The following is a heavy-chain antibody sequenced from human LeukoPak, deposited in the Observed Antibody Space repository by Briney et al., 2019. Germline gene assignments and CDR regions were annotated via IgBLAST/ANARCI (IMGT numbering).Heavy chain of an antibody. D-gene: IGHD2-2*01. CDR3: ARGYCSSTSCYPNWFDP. CDR2: IYTSEST. CDR1: GGSISSYY. J-gene: IGHJ5*02. V-gene: IGHV4-4*07. Sequence: SETLSLTCTVSGGSISSYYWSWIRQPAGKGLEWIGRIYTSESTNYNPSLKSRVTMSVDTSKNQFSLKLSSVTAADTAVYYCARGYCSSTSCYPNWFDPWGQGTLVTVSS.